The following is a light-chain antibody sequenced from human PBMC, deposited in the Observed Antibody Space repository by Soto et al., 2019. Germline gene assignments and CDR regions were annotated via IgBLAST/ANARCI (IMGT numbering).Light chain of an antibody. CDR3: TAYTNTGPCV. CDR2: DVS. V-gene: IGLV2-14*01. CDR1: GRDVGGFDY. J-gene: IGLJ1*01. Sequence: QSALTQPASVSGSLGQSITISCAGTGRDVGGFDYVSWYQQHPGKAPKLIIYDVSTRSSGVSDRFSGSKSGNTASLTISGLQPEDESDFYCTAYTNTGPCVFGSGTKLTVL.